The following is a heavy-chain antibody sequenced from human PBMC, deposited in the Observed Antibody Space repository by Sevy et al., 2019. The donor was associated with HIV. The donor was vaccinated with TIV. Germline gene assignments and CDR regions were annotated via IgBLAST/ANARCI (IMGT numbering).Heavy chain of an antibody. J-gene: IGHJ4*02. V-gene: IGHV3-30-3*01. CDR2: ISYDGSNK. D-gene: IGHD6-19*01. CDR1: GFTFSSYA. Sequence: GGSLRLSCAASGFTFSSYAMHWVRQAPGKGLEWVAVISYDGSNKYYADSVKGRFTISRDNSKNTLYLQMNSLRAEDTAVYYCAREPAVAKFDYWGQGTLVTVSS. CDR3: AREPAVAKFDY.